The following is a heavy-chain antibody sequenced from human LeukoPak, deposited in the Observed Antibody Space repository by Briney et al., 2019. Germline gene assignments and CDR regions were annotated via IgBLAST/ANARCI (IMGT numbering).Heavy chain of an antibody. D-gene: IGHD5-18*01. Sequence: PGGSLRLSCAASGFTFSSYGMHWVRQAPGKGLEWVAFIRYDGSNKYYADSVKGRFTISRDNSKNTLYLQMNSLRAEDTAVYYCAKDTESGYSYGNYNWFDPWGQGTLVTVSS. CDR2: IRYDGSNK. V-gene: IGHV3-30*02. J-gene: IGHJ5*02. CDR1: GFTFSSYG. CDR3: AKDTESGYSYGNYNWFDP.